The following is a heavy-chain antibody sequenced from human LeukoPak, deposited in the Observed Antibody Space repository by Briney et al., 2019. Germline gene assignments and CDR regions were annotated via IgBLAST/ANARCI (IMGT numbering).Heavy chain of an antibody. CDR3: VGSAGWLFDY. Sequence: GGSLRLSCSASGFTFSSYWMLWVRQAPGKGLEWVAIIKQDGSEKFYVDSVKGRFTVSRDNIKNLLYLQMNTLRVEDTGVYYCVGSAGWLFDYWGQGTLVTVSS. CDR2: IKQDGSEK. V-gene: IGHV3-7*01. CDR1: GFTFSSYW. J-gene: IGHJ4*02. D-gene: IGHD3-10*01.